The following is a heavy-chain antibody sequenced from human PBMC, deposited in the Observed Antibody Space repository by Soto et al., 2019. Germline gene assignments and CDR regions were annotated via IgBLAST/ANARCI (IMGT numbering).Heavy chain of an antibody. D-gene: IGHD2-15*01. V-gene: IGHV4-39*07. CDR2: IYYSGST. Sequence: SETLSLTCSVSGCSISSSSYFWGWIRQPPGKGLEWIGYIYYSGSTNYNPSLKSRVTVSVDTSKNQFSLKLSSVTAADTAVYYCARRYGGTFDYWGQGTLVTVSS. J-gene: IGHJ4*02. CDR1: GCSISSSSYF. CDR3: ARRYGGTFDY.